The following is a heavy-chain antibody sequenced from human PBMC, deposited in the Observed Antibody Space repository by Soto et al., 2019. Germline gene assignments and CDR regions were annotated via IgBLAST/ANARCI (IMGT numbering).Heavy chain of an antibody. J-gene: IGHJ4*02. CDR3: ARVPDY. CDR1: SAPVSSSTYT. CDR2: IYYSGST. V-gene: IGHV4-39*07. Sequence: SETLSLTCTVSSAPVSSSTYTWGWIRQPPGKGLEWIGSIYYSGSTYYNPSLNSRVTVSVDTSKNQFSLKLSSVTAADTAVYYCARVPDYWGQGTLVTVS.